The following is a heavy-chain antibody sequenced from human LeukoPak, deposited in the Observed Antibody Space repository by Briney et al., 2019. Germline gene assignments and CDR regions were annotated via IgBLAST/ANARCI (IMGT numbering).Heavy chain of an antibody. CDR3: ARKEGSIAARIDY. D-gene: IGHD6-6*01. J-gene: IGHJ4*02. CDR2: IYHSGST. Sequence: KPSETPSLNCAVSGYSLSSGYYWGWIRQPPGKGPGWIGSIYHSGSTYYNPSLKSRVTISVDTSKNQFSLKLSSVTAADTAVYYCARKEGSIAARIDYWGQGTLVTVSS. V-gene: IGHV4-38-2*01. CDR1: GYSLSSGYY.